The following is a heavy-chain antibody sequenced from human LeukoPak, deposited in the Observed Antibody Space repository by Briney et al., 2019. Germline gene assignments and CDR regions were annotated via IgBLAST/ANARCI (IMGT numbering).Heavy chain of an antibody. CDR3: ARGNYYDIITPLRT. D-gene: IGHD3-9*01. CDR1: GYTFTSYG. CDR2: ISAYNGNT. Sequence: ASVKVSCKASGYTFTSYGISWVRQAPGQGLEWMGWISAYNGNTNYAQKLQGRVTMTTDTSTSTAYMELRSLRSDDTAVYYCARGNYYDIITPLRTWGQGTLVTVSS. J-gene: IGHJ4*02. V-gene: IGHV1-18*01.